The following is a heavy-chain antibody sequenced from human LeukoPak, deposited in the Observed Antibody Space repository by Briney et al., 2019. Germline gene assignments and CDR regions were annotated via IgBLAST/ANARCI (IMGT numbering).Heavy chain of an antibody. CDR2: ISSGSSYI. V-gene: IGHV3-21*01. Sequence: GGSLRLSCAASGFTVSSNYMSWVRQAPGKGLEWVSTISSGSSYIYYADSVKGRFTISRDNAKNSLYLQMNSLRAEDTAVYYCARAPPGGDFWSGPLDHWGQGTLVTVSS. J-gene: IGHJ4*02. CDR1: GFTVSSNY. CDR3: ARAPPGGDFWSGPLDH. D-gene: IGHD3-3*01.